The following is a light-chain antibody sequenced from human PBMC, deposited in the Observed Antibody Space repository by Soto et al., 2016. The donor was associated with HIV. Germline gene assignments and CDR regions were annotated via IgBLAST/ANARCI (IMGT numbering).Light chain of an antibody. Sequence: DIQMTQSPSSLSASVGDRVTITCRASQGISNYLAWCQQKAGKAPKLLISAASTLESGVPSRFRGSGSGADFTLTITSLQPEDVATYYCQKYNGAPALTFGGGTKVEIK. CDR3: QKYNGAPALT. J-gene: IGKJ4*01. V-gene: IGKV1-27*01. CDR1: QGISNY. CDR2: AAS.